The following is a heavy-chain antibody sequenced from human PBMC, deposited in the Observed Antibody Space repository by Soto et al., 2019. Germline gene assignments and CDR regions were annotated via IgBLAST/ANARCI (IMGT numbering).Heavy chain of an antibody. V-gene: IGHV3-72*01. CDR2: TRNKANSYTT. CDR1: GFTFSDHY. J-gene: IGHJ3*02. D-gene: IGHD3-22*01. Sequence: GGSLRLSCAASGFTFSDHYMDWVRQAPGKGLEWVGRTRNKANSYTTEYAASVKGRFTISRDDSKNSLYLQMNSLKTEDTAVYYCASPISNYYDSSGYDAFDIWGQGTIVTVSS. CDR3: ASPISNYYDSSGYDAFDI.